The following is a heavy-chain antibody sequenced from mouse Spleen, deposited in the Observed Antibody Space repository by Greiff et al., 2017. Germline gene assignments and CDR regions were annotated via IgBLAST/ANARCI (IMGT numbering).Heavy chain of an antibody. J-gene: IGHJ3*01. D-gene: IGHD3-1*01. V-gene: IGHV1-9*01. Sequence: VQLQQSGAELMKPGASVKISCKATGYTFSSYWIEWVKQRPGHGLEWIGEILPGSGSTNYNEKFKGKATFTADTSSNTAYMQLSSLTSEDSAVYYCARRGGSSGSFAYWGQGTLVTVSA. CDR1: GYTFSSYW. CDR2: ILPGSGST. CDR3: ARRGGSSGSFAY.